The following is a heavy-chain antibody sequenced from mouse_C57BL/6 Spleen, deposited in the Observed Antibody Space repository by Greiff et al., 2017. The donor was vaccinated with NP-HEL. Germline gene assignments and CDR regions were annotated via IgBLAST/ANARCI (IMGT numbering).Heavy chain of an antibody. J-gene: IGHJ2*01. CDR2: IRNKANGYTT. CDR3: ARYGALFDY. D-gene: IGHD6-1*01. Sequence: EVNVVESGGGLVQPGGSLSLSCAASGFTFTDYYMSWVRQPPGKALEWLGFIRNKANGYTTEYSASVKGRFTISRDNSQSILYLQMNALRAEDSATYYCARYGALFDYWGQGTTLTVSS. CDR1: GFTFTDYY. V-gene: IGHV7-3*01.